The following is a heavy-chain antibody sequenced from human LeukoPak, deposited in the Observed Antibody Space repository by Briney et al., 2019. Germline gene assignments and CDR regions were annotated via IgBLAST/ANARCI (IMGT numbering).Heavy chain of an antibody. J-gene: IGHJ6*02. V-gene: IGHV3-23*01. CDR3: AKDHPAVAAYYYYGMDV. CDR2: ISGSGGST. Sequence: GGSLRLSCAASGFTFSSYAMSWVRQAPGKGLERVSAISGSGGSTYYADSVEGRFTISRDNSKNTLYLQMNSLRAEDTAVYYCAKDHPAVAAYYYYGMDVWGQGTTVTVSS. CDR1: GFTFSSYA. D-gene: IGHD6-19*01.